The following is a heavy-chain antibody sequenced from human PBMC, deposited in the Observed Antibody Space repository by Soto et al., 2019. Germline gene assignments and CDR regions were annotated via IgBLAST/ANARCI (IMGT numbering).Heavy chain of an antibody. D-gene: IGHD3-3*02. CDR2: VYPGDSDT. CDR3: EGFSFLGYYGYDFDS. J-gene: IGHJ4*02. CDR1: GYTFNNYW. V-gene: IGHV5-51*01. Sequence: GESLKISCQGSGYTFNNYWIAWVRQVPGEGLEWMGFVYPGDSDTRYSPSFHGHVTISADKSDTTAYLQWASLKASDTGMYYCEGFSFLGYYGYDFDSWAKGTLVPVSS.